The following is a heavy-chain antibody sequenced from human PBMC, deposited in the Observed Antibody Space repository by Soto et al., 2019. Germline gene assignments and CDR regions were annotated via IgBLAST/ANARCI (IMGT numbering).Heavy chain of an antibody. D-gene: IGHD2-2*01. V-gene: IGHV4-30-4*01. CDR2: IYYSGST. CDR1: GGSISSGDYY. CDR3: ARGSTVVRGYYYGMDV. Sequence: QVQLQESGPGLVKPSQTLSLTCTVSGGSISSGDYYWSWIRQPPGKGLEWIGYIYYSGSTYYNPSLKSRVTISVDTSKNQFSLKLSSVTAADTAVYYCARGSTVVRGYYYGMDVWGQGTTVTVSS. J-gene: IGHJ6*02.